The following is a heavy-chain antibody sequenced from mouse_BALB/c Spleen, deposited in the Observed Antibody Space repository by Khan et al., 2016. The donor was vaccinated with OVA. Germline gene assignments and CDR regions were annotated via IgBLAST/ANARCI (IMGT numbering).Heavy chain of an antibody. D-gene: IGHD1-3*01. J-gene: IGHJ3*01. CDR3: SRSTYKYAFAY. V-gene: IGHV3-8*02. CDR2: MIYSGYT. Sequence: EVQLLESGPSLVQPSQTLSLTCSVTGDSITSGFWSWVRKFPGNKLEYMGYMIYSGYTYYNPSLKGRFSITRHTSKNQYYLQLKSVTTEDTATYYCSRSTYKYAFAYWGQGALVTVSA. CDR1: GDSITSGF.